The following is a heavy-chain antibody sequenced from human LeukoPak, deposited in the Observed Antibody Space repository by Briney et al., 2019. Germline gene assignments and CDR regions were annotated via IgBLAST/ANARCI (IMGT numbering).Heavy chain of an antibody. Sequence: GGSLRLSCAASGFTFSSYAMSWVRQAPGKGLEWVSAISGSGGSTYYADSVKGRFTISRDNSKDTLYLQMNSLRAEDTAVYHCAKDIIAAAGTIGSYYFDYWGQGTLVTVSS. CDR2: ISGSGGST. CDR1: GFTFSSYA. J-gene: IGHJ4*02. D-gene: IGHD6-13*01. V-gene: IGHV3-23*01. CDR3: AKDIIAAAGTIGSYYFDY.